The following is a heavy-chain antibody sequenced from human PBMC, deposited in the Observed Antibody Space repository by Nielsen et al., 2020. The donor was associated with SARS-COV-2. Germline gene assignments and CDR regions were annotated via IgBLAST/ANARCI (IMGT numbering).Heavy chain of an antibody. Sequence: GESLKISCAASGFTFSSYSMNWVRQAPGKGLEWVSSISSSSSYIYYADSVKGRFTISRDNSKNTLYLQMNSLRAEDTAVYYCARDLGWNDVLVDYWGQGTLVTVSS. V-gene: IGHV3-21*01. CDR1: GFTFSSYS. CDR3: ARDLGWNDVLVDY. CDR2: ISSSSSYI. D-gene: IGHD1-1*01. J-gene: IGHJ4*02.